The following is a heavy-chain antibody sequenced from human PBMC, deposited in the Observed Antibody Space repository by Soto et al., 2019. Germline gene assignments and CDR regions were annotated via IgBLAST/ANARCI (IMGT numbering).Heavy chain of an antibody. J-gene: IGHJ3*02. CDR3: AGASTWHPGAFNI. V-gene: IGHV4-59*12. CDR1: GGSISSYY. Sequence: SETLSLTCTVSGGSISSYYWSWIRQPPGKGLEWIGYIYYSGSTNYNPSLKSRVTISVDTSKNQLSLKLSSVTAADTAVYYCAGASTWHPGAFNIWGQGTTVTVSS. CDR2: IYYSGST. D-gene: IGHD5-12*01.